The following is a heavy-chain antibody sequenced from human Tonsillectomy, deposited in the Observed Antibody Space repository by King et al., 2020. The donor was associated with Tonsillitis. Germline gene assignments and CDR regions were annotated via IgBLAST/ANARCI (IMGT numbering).Heavy chain of an antibody. CDR1: GFSLNTRGVG. V-gene: IGHV2-5*02. Sequence: TLKESGPTLVKPTQTLTLTFTVSGFSLNTRGVGVGWIRQPPGKALEWLALIYWDDDKRYRPSLKNRLTITKDTSKNQVVLAMTNVDPVDTATYYCAHRAWIAAAGHYCDYWGQGTLAT. D-gene: IGHD6-13*01. CDR2: IYWDDDK. CDR3: AHRAWIAAAGHYCDY. J-gene: IGHJ4*02.